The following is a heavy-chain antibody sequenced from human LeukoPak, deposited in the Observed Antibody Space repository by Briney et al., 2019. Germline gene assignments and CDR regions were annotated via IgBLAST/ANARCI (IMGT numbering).Heavy chain of an antibody. J-gene: IGHJ4*02. CDR1: GFTFSSSA. Sequence: GSLRLSCAASGFTFSSSAMSWVRQVPGKGLEWVSGISASGGSTYYADSVRGRFTISRDNSKNTLYLQMNSLRAEDTAVYYCARDSGDSSGYPKYYFDYWGQGTLVTVSS. V-gene: IGHV3-23*01. CDR3: ARDSGDSSGYPKYYFDY. CDR2: ISASGGST. D-gene: IGHD3-22*01.